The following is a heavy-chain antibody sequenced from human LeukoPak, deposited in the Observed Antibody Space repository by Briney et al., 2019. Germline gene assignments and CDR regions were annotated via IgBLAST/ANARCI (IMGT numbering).Heavy chain of an antibody. D-gene: IGHD2-15*01. Sequence: ASVKVSCTASGYTFTGYYMHWVRQAPGQGLEWMGRINPNSGGTNYAQKFQGRVTMTRDTSISTAYMELSRLRSDDTAVYYCARDRLGYCSGGSCYNFDYWGQGTLVTVSS. CDR3: ARDRLGYCSGGSCYNFDY. CDR2: INPNSGGT. J-gene: IGHJ4*02. CDR1: GYTFTGYY. V-gene: IGHV1-2*06.